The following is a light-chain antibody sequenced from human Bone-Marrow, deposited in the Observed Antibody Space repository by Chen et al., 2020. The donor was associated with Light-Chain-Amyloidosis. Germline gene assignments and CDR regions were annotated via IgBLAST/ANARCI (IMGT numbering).Light chain of an antibody. Sequence: EIVLTQSPASVTVSPGESVTLSCRASQSVRSNLAWSQQSPGQAPRLLISAASTRASNGPVRFSGSESGPGFTLTISTLQSEDFAVYYCQQYHDWPPITFGQGTRLEIK. CDR2: AAS. CDR1: QSVRSN. V-gene: IGKV3-15*01. J-gene: IGKJ5*01. CDR3: QQYHDWPPIT.